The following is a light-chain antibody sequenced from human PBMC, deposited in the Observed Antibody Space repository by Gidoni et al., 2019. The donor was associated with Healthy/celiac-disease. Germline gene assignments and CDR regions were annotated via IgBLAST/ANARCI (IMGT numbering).Light chain of an antibody. CDR3: QQSYSTPPT. CDR2: AAS. CDR1: QSISSY. Sequence: DIQMTQSPSSLSASVGARVTITCRASQSISSYLNWYQQKPGKAPKILIYAASSLQSGVPSRFSGGGSGTEFTITISSLQPEDFATYYCQQSYSTPPTFGQGTKVEIK. V-gene: IGKV1-39*01. J-gene: IGKJ1*01.